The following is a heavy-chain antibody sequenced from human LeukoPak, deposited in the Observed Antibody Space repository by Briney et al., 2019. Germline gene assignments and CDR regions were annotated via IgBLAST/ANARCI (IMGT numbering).Heavy chain of an antibody. CDR2: IYYSGST. CDR1: GGSISSYY. CDR3: ARGYYSGYVHYYYYMDV. Sequence: PSETLSLTCTVSGGSISSYYWSWIRQPPGKGLEWIGYIYYSGSTNYNPSLKSRVTISVDTSKNQFSLKLSSVTAADTAVYYCARGYYSGYVHYYYYMDVWGKGTTVTVSS. J-gene: IGHJ6*03. V-gene: IGHV4-59*12. D-gene: IGHD5-12*01.